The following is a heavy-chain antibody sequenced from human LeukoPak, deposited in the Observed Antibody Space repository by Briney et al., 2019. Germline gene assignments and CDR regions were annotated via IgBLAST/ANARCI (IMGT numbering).Heavy chain of an antibody. Sequence: PGRSLRLSCAASGFTFSTYGMHWVRQAPGKGLEWVAVISYDGSRKYYADSVKGRFIISRDNSKNTLYLQMNSLRSEDTAVYYCAKLAAAGNEVDYWGQGTLVTVS. CDR3: AKLAAAGNEVDY. J-gene: IGHJ4*02. CDR1: GFTFSTYG. V-gene: IGHV3-30*18. CDR2: ISYDGSRK. D-gene: IGHD6-13*01.